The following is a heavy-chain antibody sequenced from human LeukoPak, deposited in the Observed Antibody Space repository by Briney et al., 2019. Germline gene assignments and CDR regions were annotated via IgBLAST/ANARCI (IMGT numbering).Heavy chain of an antibody. CDR2: IDKHGSGK. CDR3: ARDAGWGYYDL. D-gene: IGHD1-26*01. J-gene: IGHJ4*02. CDR1: GFTFSTSW. Sequence: GGSLRLSCVASGFTFSTSWVTWVRQAPGKGLEWVANIDKHGSGKYYVDSVKGRFAISRDYASNSVFLQMNCLRAEDTSVYYCARDAGWGYYDLWGQGTPVTVSS. V-gene: IGHV3-7*01.